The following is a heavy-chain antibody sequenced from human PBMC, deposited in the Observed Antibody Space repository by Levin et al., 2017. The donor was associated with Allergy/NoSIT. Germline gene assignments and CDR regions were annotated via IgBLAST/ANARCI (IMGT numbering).Heavy chain of an antibody. J-gene: IGHJ6*02. CDR3: ARSSIAVAYGMDV. CDR1: GGSVSSGSYY. D-gene: IGHD6-19*01. CDR2: IYYSGST. V-gene: IGHV4-61*01. Sequence: SETLSLTCTVSGGSVSSGSYYWSWIRQPPGTGLEWIGYIYYSGSTNYNPSLKSRATISVDTSKNQFSLKLSSVTAADTAVYYCARSSIAVAYGMDVWGQGTTVTVSS.